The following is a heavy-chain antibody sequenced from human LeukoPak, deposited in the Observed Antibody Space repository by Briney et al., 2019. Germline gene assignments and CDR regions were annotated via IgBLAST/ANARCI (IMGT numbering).Heavy chain of an antibody. CDR2: IHHSGIT. J-gene: IGHJ4*02. CDR3: VRDLYDDNRCFDF. D-gene: IGHD1-14*01. CDR1: VYSICSGYY. V-gene: IGHV4-38-2*02. Sequence: PSQTLSLTCTVSVYSICSGYYWGWIRQPPGKGLEWIGSIHHSGITYYNPSLKSRVTISVDTSKNQFSLRVDSVTAADTAVYYCVRDLYDDNRCFDFWGQGILVTVSS.